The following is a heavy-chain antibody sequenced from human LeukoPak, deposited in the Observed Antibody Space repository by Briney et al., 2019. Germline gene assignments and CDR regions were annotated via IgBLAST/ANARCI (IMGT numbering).Heavy chain of an antibody. Sequence: MASETLSLTCTASGGSITNTNYYWAWVRQPPGKGLEWIGSIYYSGSTYYNPSLKSRVTISVDTSKNQFSLKLSSVTAADTAVYYCARARPGIAATTWGYWGQGTLVTVSS. J-gene: IGHJ4*02. D-gene: IGHD6-13*01. CDR2: IYYSGST. CDR3: ARARPGIAATTWGY. V-gene: IGHV4-39*07. CDR1: GGSITNTNYY.